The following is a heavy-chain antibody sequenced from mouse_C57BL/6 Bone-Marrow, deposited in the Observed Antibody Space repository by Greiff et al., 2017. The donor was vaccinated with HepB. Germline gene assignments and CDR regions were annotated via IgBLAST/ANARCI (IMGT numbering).Heavy chain of an antibody. CDR1: GFTFSSYA. V-gene: IGHV5-4*01. CDR3: ARDRPHYDYYAMDY. Sequence: EVQGVESGGGLVKPGGSLKLSCAASGFTFSSYAMSWVRQTPEKRLEWVATISDGGSYTYYPDNVKGRFTISRDNAKNNLYLQMSHLKSEDTAMYYCARDRPHYDYYAMDYWGQGTSVTVSS. D-gene: IGHD1-1*01. CDR2: ISDGGSYT. J-gene: IGHJ4*01.